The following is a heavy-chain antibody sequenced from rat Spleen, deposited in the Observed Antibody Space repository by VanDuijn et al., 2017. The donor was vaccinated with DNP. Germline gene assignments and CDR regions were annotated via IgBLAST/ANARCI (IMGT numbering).Heavy chain of an antibody. CDR3: ARRDYSSWYFDF. Sequence: EVQLVESGGGVVQPGKSLKLSCAASGFSFSDSAMAWVRQSPKMGLEWVATIIYDGSRTFYRDSVQGRFIISRDNTKSTLYLQMDSLRSEDTATYYCARRDYSSWYFDFWGQGVMVTVSS. J-gene: IGHJ2*01. CDR2: IIYDGSRT. V-gene: IGHV5-17*01. D-gene: IGHD1-2*01. CDR1: GFSFSDSA.